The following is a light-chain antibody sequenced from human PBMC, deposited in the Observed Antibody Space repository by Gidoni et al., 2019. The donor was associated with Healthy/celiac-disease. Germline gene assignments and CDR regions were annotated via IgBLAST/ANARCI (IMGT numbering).Light chain of an antibody. V-gene: IGKV2-28*01. J-gene: IGKJ2*03. Sequence: SVMTQAPLSLPVTPGDPAPISRRSRPSLLHSSGYNYFDWYLQKPGQSPQLLIYLGSNRASGVPDRFSGRGSGTDFTLKISRVEAEDVGVYYCMQALQTPDSFGQGTKLEIK. CDR2: LGS. CDR3: MQALQTPDS. CDR1: PSLLHSSGYNY.